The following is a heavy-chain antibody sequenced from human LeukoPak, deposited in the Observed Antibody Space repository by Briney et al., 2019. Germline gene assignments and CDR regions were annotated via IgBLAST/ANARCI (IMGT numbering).Heavy chain of an antibody. CDR1: GFIFSDSA. CDR2: IRSKANSYAT. D-gene: IGHD2-2*01. CDR3: IWGGGPAAISGFDY. J-gene: IGHJ4*02. V-gene: IGHV3-73*01. Sequence: GGSLTLSCAASGFIFSDSAMHWVRQASGRGLEWVGRIRSKANSYATAYAASVKGRFTISRDDSKNTAYLQMNSLNTEDTAVYYGIWGGGPAAISGFDYWGQGTLVTVSS.